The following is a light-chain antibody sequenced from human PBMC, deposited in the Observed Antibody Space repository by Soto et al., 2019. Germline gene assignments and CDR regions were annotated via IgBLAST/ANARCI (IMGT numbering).Light chain of an antibody. CDR3: QQYDSSPPFALT. V-gene: IGKV3-20*01. J-gene: IGKJ4*01. CDR2: GAS. CDR1: QSVSISY. Sequence: EMVMTQSPATLSVSPGERVTLSCRASQSVSISYLAWYQQRPGQAPRLLIYGASSRATGIPDRFSGSGSGTDFTLTINRLEPEDFAVYYCQQYDSSPPFALTFGGGTKVDIK.